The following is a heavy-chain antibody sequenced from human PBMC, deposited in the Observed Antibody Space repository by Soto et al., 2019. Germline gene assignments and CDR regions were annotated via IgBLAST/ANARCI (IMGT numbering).Heavy chain of an antibody. J-gene: IGHJ4*02. Sequence: PGESLKISCKGSGYSFTTYWITWVRQMPGKGLEWMGRIDPSDSYTSYSPSFQGHVTISADKSISTAYLQWSSLRASDTAMYYCARHLPPDYYFDYWGQGTLVTVSS. CDR1: GYSFTTYW. CDR2: IDPSDSYT. D-gene: IGHD2-2*01. V-gene: IGHV5-10-1*01. CDR3: ARHLPPDYYFDY.